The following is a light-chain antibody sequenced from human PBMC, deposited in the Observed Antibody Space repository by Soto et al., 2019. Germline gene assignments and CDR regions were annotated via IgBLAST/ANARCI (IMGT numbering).Light chain of an antibody. CDR2: EVN. V-gene: IGLV2-8*01. CDR1: TSDIGGYDY. Sequence: QSALTQPPSASGSPGQSVAIPCTGTTSDIGGYDYVSWYQQHPGKAPKLMIYEVNKRPSGVPDRFSGSKSGNTASLTVSGLQAEDEADYYCSSHGGNSPYVFGTGTQLTVL. J-gene: IGLJ1*01. CDR3: SSHGGNSPYV.